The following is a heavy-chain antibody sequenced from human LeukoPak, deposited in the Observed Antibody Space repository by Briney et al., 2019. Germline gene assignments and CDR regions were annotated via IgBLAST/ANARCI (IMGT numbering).Heavy chain of an antibody. CDR3: ARHGRYYDILTGYYYWFDP. CDR1: GGSISSSSYY. CDR2: IYYSGST. V-gene: IGHV4-39*01. Sequence: SQTLSLTCTVSGGSISSSSYYWGWIRQPPGKGLEWTGSIYYSGSTSYNPSLKSRVTISVDASKNHFSLKLSSVTAADTAVYYCARHGRYYDILTGYYYWFDPWGQGTLVTVSS. J-gene: IGHJ5*02. D-gene: IGHD3-9*01.